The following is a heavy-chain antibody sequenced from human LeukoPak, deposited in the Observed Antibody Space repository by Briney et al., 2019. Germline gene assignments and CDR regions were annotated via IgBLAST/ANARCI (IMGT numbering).Heavy chain of an antibody. J-gene: IGHJ4*02. CDR1: GFTFSSYG. D-gene: IGHD3-9*01. CDR2: ISYDGSNK. Sequence: QPGGSLRLSCAASGFTFSSYGMHWVRQAPGKGLEWVAVISYDGSNKYYADSVKGRFTISRDNSKNTLYLQMNSLRAEDTAVYYCAKDRVRYFDWLPLDYWGQGTLVTVSS. V-gene: IGHV3-30*18. CDR3: AKDRVRYFDWLPLDY.